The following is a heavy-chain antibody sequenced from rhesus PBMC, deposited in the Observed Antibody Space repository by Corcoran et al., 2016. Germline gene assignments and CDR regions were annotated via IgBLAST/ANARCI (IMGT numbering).Heavy chain of an antibody. CDR1: GGSVSSSNW. Sequence: QVQLQESGPGLVKPSETLSLTCAVSGGSVSSSNWWRWVRRPPGRGVGWIGYISGSSGSTYYNPSLKSRVTISTDTAKNQFSLKPSSVTAADTAVYYCARDLRDTVGTVFDYWGQGVLVTVSS. CDR3: ARDLRDTVGTVFDY. D-gene: IGHD5-42*01. CDR2: ISGSSGST. J-gene: IGHJ4*01. V-gene: IGHV4-65*01.